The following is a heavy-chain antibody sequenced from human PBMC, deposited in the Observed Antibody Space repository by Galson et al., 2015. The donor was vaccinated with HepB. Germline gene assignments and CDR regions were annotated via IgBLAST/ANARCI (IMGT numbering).Heavy chain of an antibody. CDR1: GFTCSSNW. CDR3: ERDGPENWGLFKY. D-gene: IGHD7-27*01. CDR2: INKDGDEK. Sequence: SLSLSCAASGFTCSSNWMCWVRQAPGKGLECVANINKDGDEKYSVDSVQGRFTITRDNAKNSLYLQMNSRRVEDTAVYYCERDGPENWGLFKYWGQGTLVTVSS. V-gene: IGHV3-7*03. J-gene: IGHJ4*02.